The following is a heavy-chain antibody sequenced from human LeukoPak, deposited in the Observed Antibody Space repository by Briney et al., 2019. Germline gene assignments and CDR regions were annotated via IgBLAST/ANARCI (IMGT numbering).Heavy chain of an antibody. Sequence: GGSLRLSCAASGFTFSNYAMSWVRQAPGQGLEWVSGIIANGKTYYRDSVQGRFIISRDNSKNTLYLQLNSLRAEDTAVYYCAKEDIVVVVAAKWGQGTLVTVSS. CDR2: IIANGKT. CDR3: AKEDIVVVVAAK. V-gene: IGHV3-23*01. J-gene: IGHJ4*02. D-gene: IGHD2-15*01. CDR1: GFTFSNYA.